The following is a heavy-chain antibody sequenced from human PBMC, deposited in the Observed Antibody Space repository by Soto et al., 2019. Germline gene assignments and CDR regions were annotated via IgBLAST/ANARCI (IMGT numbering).Heavy chain of an antibody. V-gene: IGHV3-64*01. CDR1: GFTLSGYA. D-gene: IGHD6-6*01. J-gene: IGHJ6*03. CDR2: ISSTGVGT. Sequence: EVQLAESGGGLAQPGGSLRLSCAASGFTLSGYAMDWVRQAPGKGLEYVSGISSTGVGTYYANSVQVRITNSRDNSKNTVFLQMGCLRPEDMAMYYCARRARPDFYYMDVWGKGTTVTVSS. CDR3: ARRARPDFYYMDV.